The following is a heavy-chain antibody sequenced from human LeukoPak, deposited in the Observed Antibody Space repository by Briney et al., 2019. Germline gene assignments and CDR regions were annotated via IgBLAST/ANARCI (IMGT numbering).Heavy chain of an antibody. D-gene: IGHD6-19*01. CDR1: GYTFTNYY. V-gene: IGHV1-46*01. Sequence: GVSVKVSCKASGYTFTNYYMHWVRQAPGQGLEWMGIINPTSGSTSYAQKFQGRVTMTRDMSTSTVYMELSSLRTEDTAVYYCARETGMAVEKNEYFQHWGQGTLITVSS. CDR2: INPTSGST. J-gene: IGHJ1*01. CDR3: ARETGMAVEKNEYFQH.